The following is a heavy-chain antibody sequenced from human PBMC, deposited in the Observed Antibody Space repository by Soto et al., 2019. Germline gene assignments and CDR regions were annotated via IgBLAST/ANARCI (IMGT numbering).Heavy chain of an antibody. CDR2: LSFSGTT. CDR3: ATYYPNEYLFNF. D-gene: IGHD1-26*01. CDR1: GGSISNYN. J-gene: IGHJ4*02. V-gene: IGHV4-59*03. Sequence: QVQLQESGPGLVKPSETLSLNCTLSGGSISNYNWNWIRQPPGKGLEWIGYLSFSGTTVYNPSLKSRVTILGDRSKRQFSLRLNSVTAADTAVYYCATYYPNEYLFNFWGQGTLVTVSS.